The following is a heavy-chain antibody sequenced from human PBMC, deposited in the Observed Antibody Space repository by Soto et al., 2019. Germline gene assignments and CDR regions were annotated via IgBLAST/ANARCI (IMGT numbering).Heavy chain of an antibody. D-gene: IGHD4-17*01. CDR2: IIPIFGTA. V-gene: IGHV1-69*01. Sequence: QVQLVQSGAEVKKPGSSVKVSCKASGGTFSSYAISWVRQAPGKGIEWMGGIIPIFGTANYAQKFQGSVTITADESTSTSYMELSSLRSEDTAVYYCARVGAYGDYGMDVWGPGTTVTVSS. CDR3: ARVGAYGDYGMDV. J-gene: IGHJ6*02. CDR1: GGTFSSYA.